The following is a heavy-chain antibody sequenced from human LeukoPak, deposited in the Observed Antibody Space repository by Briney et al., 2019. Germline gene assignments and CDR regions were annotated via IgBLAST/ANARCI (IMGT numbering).Heavy chain of an antibody. V-gene: IGHV4-59*01. J-gene: IGHJ6*03. CDR3: ARAGDSYGYNYYYMDV. Sequence: SETLSLTCTVPGGSISSYYWSWIRQPPGKGLEWIGYIYYSGSTNYNPSLKRRVTISVDTSKNQFSLKLSSVTAADTAVYYCARAGDSYGYNYYYMDVWGKGTTVTVSS. CDR1: GGSISSYY. D-gene: IGHD5-18*01. CDR2: IYYSGST.